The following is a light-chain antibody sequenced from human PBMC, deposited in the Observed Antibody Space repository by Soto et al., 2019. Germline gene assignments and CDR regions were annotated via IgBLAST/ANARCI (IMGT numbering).Light chain of an antibody. Sequence: QSVLTQPPSASGTPGQRVTISCSGSTSNIGSHTVNYYQQLPGTAPKLLIYSNNQRPSGVPDRFSGSKSGTSASLAISGLQSEDEAVYYCAAWDDSLNGVVFGGGTKLT. J-gene: IGLJ2*01. CDR2: SNN. V-gene: IGLV1-44*01. CDR3: AAWDDSLNGVV. CDR1: TSNIGSHT.